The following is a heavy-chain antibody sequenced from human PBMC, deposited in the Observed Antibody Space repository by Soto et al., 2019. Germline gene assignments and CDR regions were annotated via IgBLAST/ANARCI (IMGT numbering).Heavy chain of an antibody. CDR2: LFHTGST. CDR3: ATQNSSSWYGYFDY. Sequence: SETLSLTCTVSAYSISSDYYWGWIRQPPGKGLEWIGSLFHTGSTYYNPSLKSRVTISVDTSKNQFSLNLTSVTAADTAVYYCATQNSSSWYGYFDYWGQGTLVTSPQ. CDR1: AYSISSDYY. V-gene: IGHV4-38-2*02. J-gene: IGHJ4*02. D-gene: IGHD6-13*01.